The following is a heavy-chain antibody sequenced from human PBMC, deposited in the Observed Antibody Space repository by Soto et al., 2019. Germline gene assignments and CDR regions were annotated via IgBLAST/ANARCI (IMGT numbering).Heavy chain of an antibody. Sequence: SVKVSCKASGGTFSSYAISWVRQAPGQGLEWMGGIIPIFGTANYAQKFQDRVTITADESTSTAYMELSSLRSEDTAVYYCARDQGGYSYGIPLDYWGQGTLVTVSS. J-gene: IGHJ4*02. CDR2: IIPIFGTA. CDR1: GGTFSSYA. CDR3: ARDQGGYSYGIPLDY. D-gene: IGHD5-18*01. V-gene: IGHV1-69*13.